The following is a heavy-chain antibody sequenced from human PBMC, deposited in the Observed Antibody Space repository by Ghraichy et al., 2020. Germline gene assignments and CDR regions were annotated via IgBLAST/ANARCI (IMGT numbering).Heavy chain of an antibody. J-gene: IGHJ4*02. Sequence: GGSLRLSCAASGFTFSSYSMNWVRQAPGKGLEWVSSISSSSSYIYYADSVKGRFTISRDNAKNSLYLQMNSLRAEDTAVYYCARLALDYGSGSYSGFDYWGQGTLVTVSS. D-gene: IGHD3-10*01. V-gene: IGHV3-21*01. CDR3: ARLALDYGSGSYSGFDY. CDR2: ISSSSSYI. CDR1: GFTFSSYS.